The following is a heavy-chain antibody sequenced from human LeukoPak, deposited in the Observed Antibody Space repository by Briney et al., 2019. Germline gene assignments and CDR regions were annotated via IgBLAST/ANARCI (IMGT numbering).Heavy chain of an antibody. CDR1: GYTFASYD. CDR3: ARGRGYSYGLYRSEIDY. D-gene: IGHD5-18*01. CDR2: MNLNSGNT. J-gene: IGHJ4*02. V-gene: IGHV1-8*01. Sequence: GASVKVSCKASGYTFASYDINWVRQATGQGLEWMGWMNLNSGNTGYAQKFQGRVTMTRNTSISTAYMELSSVRSEDTAVYYCARGRGYSYGLYRSEIDYWGQGTLVTVSS.